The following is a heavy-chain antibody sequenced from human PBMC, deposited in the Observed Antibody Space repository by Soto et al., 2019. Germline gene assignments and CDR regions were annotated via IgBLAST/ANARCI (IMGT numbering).Heavy chain of an antibody. D-gene: IGHD3-22*01. J-gene: IGHJ6*02. CDR2: IDPSDSYI. Sequence: GESLKISCKGSGYSFTSYWINWVRQMPGKGLEWMGRIDPSDSYINYSPSFQGHITISADKSLSVAYLQWSSLKASDTAMYYCARLQVVMELNAMDVWGQGTTVTVSS. V-gene: IGHV5-10-1*01. CDR1: GYSFTSYW. CDR3: ARLQVVMELNAMDV.